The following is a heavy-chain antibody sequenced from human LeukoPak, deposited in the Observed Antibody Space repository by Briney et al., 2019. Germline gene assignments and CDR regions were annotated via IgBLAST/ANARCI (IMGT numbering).Heavy chain of an antibody. J-gene: IGHJ2*01. Sequence: ASVKVSCKASGYTFTGYYMHWVRQAPGQGLEWMGWINPNSGGTNYAQKFQGRVTMTTDTSTSTAYMELRSLRSDDTAVYYCATMDYDSSGYHHWYFDLWGRGTLVTVSS. D-gene: IGHD3-22*01. CDR2: INPNSGGT. V-gene: IGHV1-2*02. CDR3: ATMDYDSSGYHHWYFDL. CDR1: GYTFTGYY.